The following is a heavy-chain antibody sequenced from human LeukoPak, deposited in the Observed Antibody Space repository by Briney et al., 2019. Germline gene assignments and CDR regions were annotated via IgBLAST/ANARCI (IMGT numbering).Heavy chain of an antibody. CDR1: GYTFTGYY. CDR2: INPNSGGT. V-gene: IGHV1-2*02. CDR3: ARSAAARRPNFDY. J-gene: IGHJ4*02. D-gene: IGHD6-6*01. Sequence: AASVKVSCKASGYTFTGYYMHWVRQAPGQGLEWMGWINPNSGGTNYAQKFQGRVTMTRDTSISTAYMELSRLRSDDTAVYYCARSAAARRPNFDYWGQGTLVTVSS.